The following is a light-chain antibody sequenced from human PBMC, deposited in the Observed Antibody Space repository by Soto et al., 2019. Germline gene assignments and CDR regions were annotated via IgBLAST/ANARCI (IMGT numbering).Light chain of an antibody. CDR1: SSNIGARYD. V-gene: IGLV1-40*01. J-gene: IGLJ1*01. CDR3: QSYDSSLSGSYV. CDR2: GNS. Sequence: QSVLTQPPSVSGAPGQRVTISFTGSSSNIGARYDVHWYQHLPGTAPKLLIYGNSNRPSGVPDRFSGSKSGTSASLAITGLQAEDEADYYCQSYDSSLSGSYVFGTGTKVTVL.